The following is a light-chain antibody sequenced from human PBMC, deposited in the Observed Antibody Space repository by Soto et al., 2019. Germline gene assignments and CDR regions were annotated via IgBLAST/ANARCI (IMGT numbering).Light chain of an antibody. V-gene: IGLV2-14*01. CDR2: DVS. J-gene: IGLJ2*01. Sequence: QSALTQPASVSGSHGQSITISCTGTSSDVGGYNYVSWYQQHPGKAPTLMIYDVSNRPSGVSNRFSGSKSGNTASLTISGLQAEDEADYYCSSYTSSSTLVFGGGTKLTVL. CDR3: SSYTSSSTLV. CDR1: SSDVGGYNY.